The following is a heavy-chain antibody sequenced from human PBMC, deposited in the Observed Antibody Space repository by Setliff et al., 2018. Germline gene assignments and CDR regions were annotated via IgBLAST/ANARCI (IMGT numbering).Heavy chain of an antibody. D-gene: IGHD5-18*01. CDR3: AKFVGYTYGYDY. CDR2: ITNSGGTI. J-gene: IGHJ4*02. V-gene: IGHV3-11*04. CDR1: GFTFSDYY. Sequence: KPGGSLRLSCAASGFTFSDYYMSWIRQAPGKGLEWVSYITNSGGTIYYADSVKGRFTISRDNAKNSLFLQMNSLRAEDTALYYCAKFVGYTYGYDYWGRGTLVTVSS.